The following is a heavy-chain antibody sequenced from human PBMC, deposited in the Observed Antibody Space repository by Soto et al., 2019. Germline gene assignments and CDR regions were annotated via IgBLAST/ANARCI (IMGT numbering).Heavy chain of an antibody. CDR1: GGSIRGYY. V-gene: IGHV4-59*08. CDR3: ARQRYDILTGYGYYYYGMDV. D-gene: IGHD3-9*01. CDR2: LYYSGST. Sequence: SETLSLTCTVAGGSIRGYYWSWIRQPPGKGLEWIGCLYYSGSTNYNPSLKSRVTISVDTSKNQFSLKLSSVTAADTAVYYCARQRYDILTGYGYYYYGMDVWGQGTTVTAP. J-gene: IGHJ6*02.